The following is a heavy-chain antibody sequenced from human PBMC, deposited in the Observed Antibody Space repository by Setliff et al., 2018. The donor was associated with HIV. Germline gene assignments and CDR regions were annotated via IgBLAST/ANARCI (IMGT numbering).Heavy chain of an antibody. Sequence: ASVMVSCKSSGYIFTTHYIHWVRQAPGQGIEWMGMSNPSSRTTIYAQKFRGRMTLTKDKSTTTVYMELSSLRSDDTAVYYCARESDILSGFNIHGFDYWGQGTLVTVSS. V-gene: IGHV1-46*01. CDR3: ARESDILSGFNIHGFDY. D-gene: IGHD3-9*01. CDR2: SNPSSRTT. J-gene: IGHJ4*02. CDR1: GYIFTTHY.